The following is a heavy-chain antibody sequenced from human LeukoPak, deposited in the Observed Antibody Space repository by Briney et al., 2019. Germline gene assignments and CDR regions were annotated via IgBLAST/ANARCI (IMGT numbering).Heavy chain of an antibody. D-gene: IGHD2-21*01. CDR3: ARVEISGQWSLNLGF. V-gene: IGHV1-2*02. J-gene: IGHJ4*02. CDR2: INPNSGDT. Sequence: ASVKVSCKASGYTFTSYYMHWVRQAPGQGLKWMGLINPNSGDTKYAQKFQGRVTMTRDTSISTAYMELSSLRSDDTAVYYCARVEISGQWSLNLGFWGQGTLVTVSS. CDR1: GYTFTSYY.